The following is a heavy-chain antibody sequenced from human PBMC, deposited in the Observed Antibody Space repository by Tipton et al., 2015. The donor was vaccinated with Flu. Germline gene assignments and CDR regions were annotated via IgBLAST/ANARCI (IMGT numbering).Heavy chain of an antibody. D-gene: IGHD3-3*01. V-gene: IGHV3-23*01. Sequence: GSLRLSCAASGFTFSRYAMSWVRQAPGKGLEWVSAVSGGGAITYFADSVKGRFTISRDSATNSLFLHMNSLRAEDTAIYYCATVPVGVITHYYGMDVWGQGTPVTVSS. CDR3: ATVPVGVITHYYGMDV. CDR2: VSGGGAIT. CDR1: GFTFSRYA. J-gene: IGHJ6*02.